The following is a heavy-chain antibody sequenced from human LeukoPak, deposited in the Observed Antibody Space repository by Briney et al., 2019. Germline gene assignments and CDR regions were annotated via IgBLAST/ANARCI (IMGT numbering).Heavy chain of an antibody. V-gene: IGHV3-30*02. Sequence: GGSLRLSCAASGFTFSSYGMHWVRQAPGKGLEWVAFIRYDGSNKYYADSVKGRFTISRDNSKNTLYLQMNSLRAEDTAVYYCARARYSSGWYPYWGQGTLVTVSS. J-gene: IGHJ4*02. CDR3: ARARYSSGWYPY. CDR2: IRYDGSNK. CDR1: GFTFSSYG. D-gene: IGHD6-19*01.